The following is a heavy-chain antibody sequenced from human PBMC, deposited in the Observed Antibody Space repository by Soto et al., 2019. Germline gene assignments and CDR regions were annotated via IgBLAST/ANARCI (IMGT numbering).Heavy chain of an antibody. CDR1: GGTFGRYA. D-gene: IGHD3-3*01. CDR3: ARDGTYDFWSGYYMYYGMDV. J-gene: IGHJ6*02. V-gene: IGHV1-69*06. Sequence: SVKVSCKASGGTFGRYAISWVRRAPGQSLEWMGQINAGFGATDLAQMFQGRVTITADKSTTTVYMELSSLRSDDTAVYYCARDGTYDFWSGYYMYYGMDVWGQGTTVTVSS. CDR2: INAGFGAT.